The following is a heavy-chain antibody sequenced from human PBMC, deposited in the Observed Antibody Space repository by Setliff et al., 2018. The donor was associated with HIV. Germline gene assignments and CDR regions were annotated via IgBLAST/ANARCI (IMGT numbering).Heavy chain of an antibody. D-gene: IGHD3-22*01. V-gene: IGHV4-39*01. CDR1: GGSIKSSSDY. CDR3: ARHSGLGGYYSPFDY. Sequence: SETLSLTCTVSGGSIKSSSDYWGWIRQPPGKGLEWIGTIYYSGSTYYNPSLKSRVTISVDTSKNQFSLRLSSVTAADTTVYYCARHSGLGGYYSPFDYWGPGTLVTSPQ. CDR2: IYYSGST. J-gene: IGHJ4*02.